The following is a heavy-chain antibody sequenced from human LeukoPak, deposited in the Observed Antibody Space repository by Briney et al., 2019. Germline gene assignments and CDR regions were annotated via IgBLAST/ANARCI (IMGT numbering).Heavy chain of an antibody. V-gene: IGHV1-18*01. CDR1: GYTFTSYG. D-gene: IGHD3-22*01. CDR2: ISAYNGNT. CDR3: ARDRSPYYYDSSGYYYSVDY. J-gene: IGHJ4*02. Sequence: ASVKVSCKASGYTFTSYGISWVRQAPGQGLEWMGWISAYNGNTNYAQKLQGRATMTTDTSTSTAYMELRSLRSDDTAVYYCARDRSPYYYDSSGYYYSVDYWGQGTLVTVSS.